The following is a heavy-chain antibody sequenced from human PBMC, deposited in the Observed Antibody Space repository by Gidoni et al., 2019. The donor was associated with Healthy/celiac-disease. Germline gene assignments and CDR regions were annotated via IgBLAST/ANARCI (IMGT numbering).Heavy chain of an antibody. CDR2: VYYRGTT. Sequence: QLHLQESGPRLVRPSETLSLTCTVSGGSVSNADYYWGWIRQSPGKGLEWSGTVYYRGTTYYNPSLKSRVTISPDTSQNQFSLRLSSVTAADTAVYYCARDVRYSSSWSHFDFWGQGTLVTVSS. D-gene: IGHD6-13*01. V-gene: IGHV4-39*07. CDR3: ARDVRYSSSWSHFDF. CDR1: GGSVSNADYY. J-gene: IGHJ4*02.